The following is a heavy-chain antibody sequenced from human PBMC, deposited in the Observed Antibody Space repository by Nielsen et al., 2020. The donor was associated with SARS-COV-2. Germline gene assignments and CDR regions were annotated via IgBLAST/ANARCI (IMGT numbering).Heavy chain of an antibody. Sequence: SCAASGFPFSDYYMSWIRQAPGKGLEWVSYISSSGSSIYYAGSVRGRFTISRDNAKNSLYLQMNSLRAEDTAVYYCAIIWSGYTDAFDIWGQGTMVTVSS. V-gene: IGHV3-11*04. CDR3: AIIWSGYTDAFDI. J-gene: IGHJ3*02. CDR2: ISSSGSSI. D-gene: IGHD3-3*01. CDR1: GFPFSDYY.